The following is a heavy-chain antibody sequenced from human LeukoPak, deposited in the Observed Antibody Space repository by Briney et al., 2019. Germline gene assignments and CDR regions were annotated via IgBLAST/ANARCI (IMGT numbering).Heavy chain of an antibody. CDR2: VYYDGSA. J-gene: IGHJ5*02. D-gene: IGHD3-9*01. Sequence: PSETLSLTCTVSGGSINSYYWSWVRQPPGKGLEWIGSVYYDGSAYYNPSLKSRVTISVDTSKNQFSLKLSSVTAADTAVYYCARAKGRPYYDILTGYYRVNWFDPWGQGTLVTVSS. CDR3: ARAKGRPYYDILTGYYRVNWFDP. CDR1: GGSINSYY. V-gene: IGHV4-59*12.